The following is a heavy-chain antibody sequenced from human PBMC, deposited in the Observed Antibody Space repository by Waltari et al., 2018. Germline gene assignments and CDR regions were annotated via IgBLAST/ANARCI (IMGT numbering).Heavy chain of an antibody. CDR2: IGTAGDT. CDR1: GFTFSSYE. CDR3: ARGGSSWFDGVDV. V-gene: IGHV3-13*01. D-gene: IGHD6-13*01. Sequence: EVQLVESGGGLVPPGGSLRLSCAASGFTFSSYELHWVRQATGKGLEWVSAIGTAGDTHYPGSVKGRFTISRENAKNSLYLQMNSLRAGDTAVYYCARGGSSWFDGVDVWGQGTTVTVSS. J-gene: IGHJ6*02.